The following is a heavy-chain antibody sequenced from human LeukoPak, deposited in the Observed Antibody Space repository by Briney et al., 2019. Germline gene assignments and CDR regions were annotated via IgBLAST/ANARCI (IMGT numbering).Heavy chain of an antibody. CDR3: ARDSGLMGSYYFDY. J-gene: IGHJ4*02. CDR1: GGTFSSYA. Sequence: GASVKVSCKASGGTFSSYAISWVRQAPGQGLEWMGGIIPIFGTANYAQKFQGRVTITADESTSTAYMELSGLRSEDTAVYYCARDSGLMGSYYFDYWGQGTLVTVSS. V-gene: IGHV1-69*13. CDR2: IIPIFGTA. D-gene: IGHD6-6*01.